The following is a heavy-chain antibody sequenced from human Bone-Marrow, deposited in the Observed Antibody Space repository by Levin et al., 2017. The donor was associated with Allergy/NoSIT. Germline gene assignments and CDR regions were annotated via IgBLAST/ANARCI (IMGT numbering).Heavy chain of an antibody. Sequence: GSLRLSCTVSGGSISSYYWSWIRQPPGKGLEWIGSVYYSGSTNYNPSLKSRVTISVDRSKKQFSLKVSSVTAADTAVYYCARHGSSSWYGLKWFDPWGQGTLVTVSS. CDR2: VYYSGST. D-gene: IGHD6-13*01. J-gene: IGHJ5*02. CDR3: ARHGSSSWYGLKWFDP. V-gene: IGHV4-59*08. CDR1: GGSISSYY.